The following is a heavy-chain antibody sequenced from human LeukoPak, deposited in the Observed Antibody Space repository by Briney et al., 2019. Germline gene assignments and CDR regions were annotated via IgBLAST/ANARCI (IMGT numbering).Heavy chain of an antibody. V-gene: IGHV3-48*01. Sequence: PGGSLRLSCPASGFTFSLYRMNWVRQAPGKGLEWISYTTGGGDLTYYADSVKGRFTISRDNAKNSLYLQMNSLRAEDTAVYYCAKVTWFRESTSPDYWGQGTLVTVSS. J-gene: IGHJ4*02. D-gene: IGHD3-10*01. CDR1: GFTFSLYR. CDR3: AKVTWFRESTSPDY. CDR2: TTGGGDLT.